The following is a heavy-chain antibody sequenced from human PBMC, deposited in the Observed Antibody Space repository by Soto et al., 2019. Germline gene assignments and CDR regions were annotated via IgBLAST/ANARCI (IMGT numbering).Heavy chain of an antibody. CDR2: INWNGGST. D-gene: IGHD6-19*01. Sequence: AGGSLRLSCAASGFTFDDYGMSWVRQAPGKGLEWVSGINWNGGSTGYADSVKGRFTISRDNAKNSLYLQMNSLRAEDTALYYCARVPFDIAVAGPLDYYYGMDVWGQGTTVTVSS. CDR1: GFTFDDYG. V-gene: IGHV3-20*04. CDR3: ARVPFDIAVAGPLDYYYGMDV. J-gene: IGHJ6*02.